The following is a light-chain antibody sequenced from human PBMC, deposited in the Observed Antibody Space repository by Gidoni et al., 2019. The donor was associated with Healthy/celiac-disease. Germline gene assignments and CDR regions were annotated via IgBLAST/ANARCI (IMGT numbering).Light chain of an antibody. Sequence: DFQMTQSPSSVPASVGDRVTITCRASQSIRSYFNWYQQKTGKAPKLLIYAAASLQSGVPSRSSGSGSGTEFTLNIRSLQPEDFEKYYSQQSETFGQGTKVEIK. V-gene: IGKV1-39*01. J-gene: IGKJ1*01. CDR2: AAA. CDR1: QSIRSY. CDR3: QQSET.